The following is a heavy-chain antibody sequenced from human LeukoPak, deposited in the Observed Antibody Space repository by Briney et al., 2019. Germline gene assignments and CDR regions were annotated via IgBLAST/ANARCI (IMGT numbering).Heavy chain of an antibody. Sequence: GGSLRLSCAASGFTFSNHWVTWVRQAPGTGLEWVANIKQDGRVTQYVDSVKGRFTISRDDAKNSLYLQMNSLRADDTAVYYCARDIAITFGGVIDLWGQGTLVTVSS. CDR3: ARDIAITFGGVIDL. V-gene: IGHV3-7*01. CDR2: IKQDGRVT. J-gene: IGHJ5*02. CDR1: GFTFSNHW. D-gene: IGHD3-16*01.